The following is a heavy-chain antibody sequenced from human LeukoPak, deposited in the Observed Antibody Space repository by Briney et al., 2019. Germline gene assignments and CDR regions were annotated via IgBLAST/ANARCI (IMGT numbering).Heavy chain of an antibody. D-gene: IGHD3-22*01. Sequence: PSETLSLTCTVSGGSISGYYWSWIRQPPGKGLEWIGFIYYSGATNYNPSLKSRVTISADTSKNQFSLKLTSVTAADTAVYYCARHLNYDSSGTFDYWGQGTLVTVSS. CDR1: GGSISGYY. J-gene: IGHJ4*02. CDR2: IYYSGAT. V-gene: IGHV4-59*08. CDR3: ARHLNYDSSGTFDY.